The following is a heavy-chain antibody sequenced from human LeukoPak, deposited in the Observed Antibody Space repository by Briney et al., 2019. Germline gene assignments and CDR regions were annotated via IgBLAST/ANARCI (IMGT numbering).Heavy chain of an antibody. CDR2: ISDSGGRT. D-gene: IGHD3-22*01. V-gene: IGHV3-23*01. J-gene: IGHJ4*02. CDR1: GITLSNYG. Sequence: GGPLRLSCAVSGITLSNYGMSWVRQAPGKGLEWVAGISDSGGRTNYADSVKGRFTISRDNPKNTLYLQMNSLRAEDTAVYFCAKRGVVIRVILVGFHKEAYYFDSWGQGALVTVSS. CDR3: AKRGVVIRVILVGFHKEAYYFDS.